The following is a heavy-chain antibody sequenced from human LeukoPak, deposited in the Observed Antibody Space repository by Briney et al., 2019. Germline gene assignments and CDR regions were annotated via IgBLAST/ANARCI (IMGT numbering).Heavy chain of an antibody. Sequence: SETLSLTCTVSGGSISSGSYYWSWIRQPAGKGLEWIGRIYTSGSTNYNPSLKSRVTISVDTSKSQFSLKLSSVTAADTAVYYCARTDVSYGDPKFNWFDPWGQGTLVTVSS. CDR1: GGSISSGSYY. CDR3: ARTDVSYGDPKFNWFDP. V-gene: IGHV4-61*02. D-gene: IGHD4-17*01. J-gene: IGHJ5*02. CDR2: IYTSGST.